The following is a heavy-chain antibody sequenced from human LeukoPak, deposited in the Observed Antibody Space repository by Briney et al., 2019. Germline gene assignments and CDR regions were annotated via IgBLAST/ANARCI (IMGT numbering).Heavy chain of an antibody. CDR2: IYYSGST. D-gene: IGHD3-22*01. CDR3: ARVRVSSSSHPWYFDY. J-gene: IGHJ4*02. V-gene: IGHV4-61*01. Sequence: SETLSLTCTVSGYSISSGYYWTWIRQPPGKGLEWIGYIYYSGSTNYNPSLKSRVTISVDTSKNQFSLNLSSVTAADTAVYYCARVRVSSSSHPWYFDYWGQGTLVTVSS. CDR1: GYSISSGYY.